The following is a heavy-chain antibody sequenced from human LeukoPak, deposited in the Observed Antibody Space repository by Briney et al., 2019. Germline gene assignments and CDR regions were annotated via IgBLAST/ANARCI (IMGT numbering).Heavy chain of an antibody. V-gene: IGHV3-30*02. CDR2: IRYDGSDK. CDR3: AKDRLVPGSVLDY. CDR1: GFTLSDYG. D-gene: IGHD6-19*01. J-gene: IGHJ4*02. Sequence: HPGGSLRLSCAASGFTLSDYGMHWVRQAPGKGLEWVAFIRYDGSDKYYADSVRGRFTISRDNSKNTLYLQMNSLRVEDTAVYYCAKDRLVPGSVLDYWGQGTLVTVSS.